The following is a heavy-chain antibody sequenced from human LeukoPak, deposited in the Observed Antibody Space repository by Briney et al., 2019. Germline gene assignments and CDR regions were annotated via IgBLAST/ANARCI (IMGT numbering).Heavy chain of an antibody. CDR2: INPSGGST. V-gene: IGHV1-46*01. CDR1: GYTFTGYY. D-gene: IGHD6-13*01. CDR3: ARDLSRVGAAAGKGGDAFDI. Sequence: ASVKVSCKASGYTFTGYYMHWVRQAPGQGLEWMGWINPSGGSTSYAQKFQGRVTMTRDMSTSTVYMELSSLRSEDTAVYYCARDLSRVGAAAGKGGDAFDIWGQGTMVTVSS. J-gene: IGHJ3*02.